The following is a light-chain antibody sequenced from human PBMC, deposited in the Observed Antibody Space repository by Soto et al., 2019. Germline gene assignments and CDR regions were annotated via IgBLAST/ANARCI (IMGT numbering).Light chain of an antibody. J-gene: IGLJ2*01. CDR2: EVS. CDR3: SSYSTSSPVI. V-gene: IGLV2-14*01. CDR1: SSDVGGYNY. Sequence: QSALTQPASVSGSPGQSITISCTGTSSDVGGYNYVSWYQQHPGKAPKLLIYEVSNRPSGLSNRFSGSKSDNTASLTISGLQAEDEANYYCSSYSTSSPVIFGGGTKLTVL.